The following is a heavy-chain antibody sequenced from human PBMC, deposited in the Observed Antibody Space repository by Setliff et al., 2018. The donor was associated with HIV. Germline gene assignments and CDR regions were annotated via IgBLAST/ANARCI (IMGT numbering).Heavy chain of an antibody. CDR3: ARRWGIRRYSS. J-gene: IGHJ5*02. CDR2: INHSGST. Sequence: SETLSLTCAVYGGSFSGYDWSWIRQPPGKGLEWIGEINHSGSTNYNPSLKSRVTISVDTSKNQFSLKLYSVTAADTSVYYCARRWGIRRYSSWGQGTLVTVS. CDR1: GGSFSGYD. D-gene: IGHD5-18*01. V-gene: IGHV4-34*01.